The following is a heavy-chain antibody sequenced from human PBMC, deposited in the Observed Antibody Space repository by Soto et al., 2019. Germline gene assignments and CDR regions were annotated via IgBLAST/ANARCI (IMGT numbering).Heavy chain of an antibody. CDR3: ARAPGGITGTTGAGGY. D-gene: IGHD1-20*01. V-gene: IGHV1-69*01. J-gene: IGHJ4*02. CDR1: GGTFSSYA. Sequence: QVQLVESGAEVKKPGSSVKVSCKASGGTFSSYAISWVRQAPGQGLEWMGGIIPIFGTANYAQKFQGRVTITADESTSTAYMELSGLRSEDTAVYYCARAPGGITGTTGAGGYWGQGTLATVSS. CDR2: IIPIFGTA.